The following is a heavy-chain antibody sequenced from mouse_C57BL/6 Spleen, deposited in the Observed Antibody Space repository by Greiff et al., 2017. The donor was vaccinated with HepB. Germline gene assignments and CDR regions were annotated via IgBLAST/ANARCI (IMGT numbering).Heavy chain of an antibody. CDR2: INPNNGGT. D-gene: IGHD2-4*01. Sequence: EVQLQQSGPELVKPGASVKISCKASGYTFTDYYMNWVKQSHGKSLEWIGDINPNNGGTSYNQKFKSKATLTVDKSSSTAYMELRSLTSEDSAVYYCARMGDYDLYAMDYWGQGTSVTVSS. V-gene: IGHV1-26*01. CDR1: GYTFTDYY. J-gene: IGHJ4*01. CDR3: ARMGDYDLYAMDY.